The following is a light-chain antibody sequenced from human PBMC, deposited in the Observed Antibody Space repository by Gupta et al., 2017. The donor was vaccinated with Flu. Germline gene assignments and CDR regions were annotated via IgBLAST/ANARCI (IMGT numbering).Light chain of an antibody. V-gene: IGKV3-20*01. Sequence: EIVLTQSPGTLSLSPGERATLSCRASQSVNSSYLTWYQQKPGQAPRLLIYGASRRGTGIPDRFSGSGSGTDFTLTINRLEPEDFAVYYCQQYGTSSLTCGGGTKVEI. CDR2: GAS. CDR3: QQYGTSSLT. CDR1: QSVNSSY. J-gene: IGKJ4*01.